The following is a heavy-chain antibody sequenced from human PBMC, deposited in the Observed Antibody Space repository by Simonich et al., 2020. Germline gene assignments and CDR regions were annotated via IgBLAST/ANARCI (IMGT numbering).Heavy chain of an antibody. V-gene: IGHV3-33*01. J-gene: IGHJ5*02. Sequence: QVQLVESGGGVVQPGRSLRLSCAASGFTFSSYGMHWVRQAPGKGREWVAVIWYVGRKKYYADSGKGRFTISRDNSKNTLYLQMNSLRAEDTAVYYCARAYSSSWYNWFDPWGQGTLVTVSS. CDR3: ARAYSSSWYNWFDP. D-gene: IGHD6-13*01. CDR2: IWYVGRKK. CDR1: GFTFSSYG.